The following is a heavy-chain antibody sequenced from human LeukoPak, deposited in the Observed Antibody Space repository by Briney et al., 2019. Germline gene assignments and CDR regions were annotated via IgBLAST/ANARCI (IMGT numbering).Heavy chain of an antibody. J-gene: IGHJ4*02. CDR3: VKSPGYNYGSSVYFDY. CDR1: EFSFSTYS. V-gene: IGHV3-48*04. CDR2: ITSSSSTL. Sequence: GGSLRLSCAASEFSFSTYSMNWVRQAPGKGLEWVSYITSSSSTLYYADSVKGRFTIPRDNAKNSLYLQMNSLRAEDTALYYCVKSPGYNYGSSVYFDYWGQGTLVTVSS. D-gene: IGHD3-10*01.